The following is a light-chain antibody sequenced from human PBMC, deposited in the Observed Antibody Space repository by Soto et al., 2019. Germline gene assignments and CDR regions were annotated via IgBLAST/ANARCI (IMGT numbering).Light chain of an antibody. CDR2: KAS. CDR3: QQYNSYSGT. Sequence: DIQMTQSPSTXSASVGDRVTITCRASQSISSWLAWYQQKPGKAPKLLIYKASSLESGVPSRFSGSGSGTEFTLTFSSLQPDDFATYYCQQYNSYSGTFGQGTKVDIK. V-gene: IGKV1-5*03. J-gene: IGKJ1*01. CDR1: QSISSW.